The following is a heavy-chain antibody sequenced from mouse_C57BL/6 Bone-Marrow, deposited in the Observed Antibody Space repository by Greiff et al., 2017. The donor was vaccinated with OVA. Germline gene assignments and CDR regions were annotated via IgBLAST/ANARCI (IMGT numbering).Heavy chain of an antibody. J-gene: IGHJ2*01. CDR2: INYDGSST. V-gene: IGHV5-16*01. CDR3: ARGGYYSVYFDY. D-gene: IGHD1-1*01. CDR1: GFTFSDYY. Sequence: EVKVVESEGGLVQPGSSMKLSCTASGFTFSDYYMAWVRQVPEKGLEWVANINYDGSSTYYLDSLKSRFIISRDNAKNILYLQMSSLKSEDTATYYCARGGYYSVYFDYWGQGTTLTVSS.